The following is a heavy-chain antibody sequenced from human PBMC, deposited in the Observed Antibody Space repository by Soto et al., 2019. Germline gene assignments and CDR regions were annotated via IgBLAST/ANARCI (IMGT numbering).Heavy chain of an antibody. CDR1: GGSVSSSTYY. J-gene: IGHJ5*02. CDR3: ARQDVRAWGRFDP. V-gene: IGHV4-39*01. D-gene: IGHD7-27*01. Sequence: SETLSLTCTVSGGSVSSSTYYWCWIRQPPGKGLEWIGTIYYSGITYYNPSLQSRVTISVDTSKNQFSLTLSFVTAADAALYFCARQDVRAWGRFDPWGQGTLVTVSS. CDR2: IYYSGIT.